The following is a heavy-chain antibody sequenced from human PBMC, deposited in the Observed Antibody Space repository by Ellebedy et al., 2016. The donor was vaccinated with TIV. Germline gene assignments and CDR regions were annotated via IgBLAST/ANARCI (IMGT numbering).Heavy chain of an antibody. Sequence: AASVKVSCKASGYTFTSYDINWVRQATGQGLEWMGWMNPNSGNTGYAQKFQGRVTMTRNTSISTAYMELSSLRSEDTAVYYCARARITIFGVVNLYYYYGMDVWGQGTTVTVSS. J-gene: IGHJ6*02. V-gene: IGHV1-8*01. CDR3: ARARITIFGVVNLYYYYGMDV. CDR2: MNPNSGNT. CDR1: GYTFTSYD. D-gene: IGHD3-3*01.